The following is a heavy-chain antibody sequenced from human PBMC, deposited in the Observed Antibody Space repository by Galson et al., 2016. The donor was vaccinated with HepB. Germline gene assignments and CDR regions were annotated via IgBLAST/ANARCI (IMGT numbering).Heavy chain of an antibody. V-gene: IGHV5-51*01. Sequence: QSGAEVKKPGESLKISCQGSGYKFTSYWIGWVRQVPGKGLEWMGTIYPGDSDTRYSPSFQGQVTISVDKSISTAYLQWSSLKAADSAMYYCARHELHSNSWYMDGWGQGTLVTVSS. J-gene: IGHJ4*02. D-gene: IGHD6-13*01. CDR3: ARHELHSNSWYMDG. CDR2: IYPGDSDT. CDR1: GYKFTSYW.